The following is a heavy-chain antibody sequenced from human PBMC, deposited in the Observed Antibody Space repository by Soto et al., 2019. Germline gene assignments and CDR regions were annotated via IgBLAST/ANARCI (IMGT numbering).Heavy chain of an antibody. V-gene: IGHV3-48*03. Sequence: ESGGGLIQPGGSLRLSCAASGFTFSYYEMNWVRQAPGKGLEWISYITSSGDRTKYADSVKGRFTISRDNAKNSLNLQMTSLSAEDTGLYYCARDIFDNWGQGTLVTVSS. CDR3: ARDIFDN. J-gene: IGHJ4*02. CDR2: ITSSGDRT. CDR1: GFTFSYYE.